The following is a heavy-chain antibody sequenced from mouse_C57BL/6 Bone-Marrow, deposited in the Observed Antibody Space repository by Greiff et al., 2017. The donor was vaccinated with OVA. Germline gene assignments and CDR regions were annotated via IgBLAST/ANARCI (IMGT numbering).Heavy chain of an antibody. J-gene: IGHJ4*01. Sequence: EVKLQESGAELVRPGASVKLSCTASGFNIKDDYMHWVKQRPEQGLEWIGWIDPENGDTEYASKFQGKATITADTSSNTAYLQLSSLTSEDTAVYYCTLNYVGDYYAMDYWGQGTSVTVSS. CDR2: IDPENGDT. CDR3: TLNYVGDYYAMDY. D-gene: IGHD1-1*02. CDR1: GFNIKDDY. V-gene: IGHV14-4*01.